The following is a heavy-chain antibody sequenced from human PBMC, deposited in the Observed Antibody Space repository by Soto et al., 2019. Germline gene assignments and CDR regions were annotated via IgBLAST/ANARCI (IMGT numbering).Heavy chain of an antibody. J-gene: IGHJ4*02. CDR2: ISYDGSNK. V-gene: IGHV3-30-3*01. CDR3: ARGHRPSKSQLIAVAEDLWDY. Sequence: QVQLVESGGGVVQPGRSLRLSCAASGFTFSSYAMHWVRQAPGKGLEWVAVISYDGSNKYYADSVKGRFTISRDNSKNTLYLQMNILRAEDTAVYYCARGHRPSKSQLIAVAEDLWDYWGQGTLVTVSS. D-gene: IGHD6-19*01. CDR1: GFTFSSYA.